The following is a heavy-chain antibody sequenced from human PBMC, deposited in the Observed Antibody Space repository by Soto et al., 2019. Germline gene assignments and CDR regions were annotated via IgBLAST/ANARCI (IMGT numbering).Heavy chain of an antibody. CDR3: ARGHGSPPRTYYYYGMDV. CDR2: INHSGST. D-gene: IGHD1-26*01. J-gene: IGHJ6*02. CDR1: GGSFSGYY. V-gene: IGHV4-34*01. Sequence: SETLSLTCAVYGGSFSGYYWSWIRQPPGKGLEWIGEINHSGSTNYNPSLKSRVTISVDTSKNQFSLKLSSVTAADTAVYYCARGHGSPPRTYYYYGMDVWGQGTTVTVSS.